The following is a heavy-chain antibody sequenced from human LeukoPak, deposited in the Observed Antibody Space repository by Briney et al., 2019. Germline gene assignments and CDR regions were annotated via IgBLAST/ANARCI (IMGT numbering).Heavy chain of an antibody. J-gene: IGHJ3*02. Sequence: HPGGSLRLSCAASGFTFDDYAMHWVRQAPGKGLEWVSGISWNSGSIGYADSVKGRLTISRDNAKNSLYLQMNSLRAEDTALYYCAKDSDNSGWYSAFDIWGQGTMVTVSS. D-gene: IGHD6-19*01. V-gene: IGHV3-9*01. CDR3: AKDSDNSGWYSAFDI. CDR1: GFTFDDYA. CDR2: ISWNSGSI.